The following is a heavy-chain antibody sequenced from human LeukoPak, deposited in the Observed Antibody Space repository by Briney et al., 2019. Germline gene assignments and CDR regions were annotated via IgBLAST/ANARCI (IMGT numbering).Heavy chain of an antibody. D-gene: IGHD2-2*01. Sequence: APVKVSCKASGYTFTSYGISWVRQAPGQGLEWMGWISAYNGNTNYAQKLQGRVTMTTDTSTSTAYMELRSLRSDDTAVYYCAAVVVVPAAYYYMDVWGKGTTVTVSS. CDR1: GYTFTSYG. J-gene: IGHJ6*03. CDR2: ISAYNGNT. V-gene: IGHV1-18*01. CDR3: AAVVVVPAAYYYMDV.